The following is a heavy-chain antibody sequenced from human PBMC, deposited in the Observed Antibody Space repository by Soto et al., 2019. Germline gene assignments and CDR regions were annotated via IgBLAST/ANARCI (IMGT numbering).Heavy chain of an antibody. CDR2: VYHTGNA. J-gene: IGHJ6*02. V-gene: IGHV4-30-2*01. Sequence: PXETLSLTCTVSGVSITTAGYSWSWIRQPPGKALEWIGYVYHTGNAYPKPSLKSRVTISLDRSKNQFSLKMTSVTAADTALYYCASRPFYYYGLDVWGQGTTVTVSS. CDR3: ASRPFYYYGLDV. CDR1: GVSITTAGYS.